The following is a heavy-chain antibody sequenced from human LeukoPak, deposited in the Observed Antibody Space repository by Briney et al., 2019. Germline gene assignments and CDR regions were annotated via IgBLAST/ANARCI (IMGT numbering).Heavy chain of an antibody. V-gene: IGHV4-59*01. D-gene: IGHD3-22*01. J-gene: IGHJ4*02. CDR1: GGSISSYY. CDR3: ASYDSRGLFEW. Sequence: SETLSLTCTVSGGSISSYYWSWIRQPPGKGLEWIGYIYYSGSTNYNPSLKSRVTISVDTSMNQFSLTLNSVTAADTAVFYCASYDSRGLFEWWGEGSLVTVSS. CDR2: IYYSGST.